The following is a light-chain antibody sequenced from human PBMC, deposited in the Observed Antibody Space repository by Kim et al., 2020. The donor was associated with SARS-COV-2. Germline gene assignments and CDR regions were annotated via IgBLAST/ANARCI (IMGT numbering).Light chain of an antibody. Sequence: EIVLTQSPGTVSLSPGERVTLSCRASQTIDMNFLAWYQQKPGKAPRLLIYGTITRATGIPDRFRGRGSGTDFTLTISRLEPEDFAIYYCQQYETSSWTFGQGTKVDIK. CDR1: QTIDMNF. CDR2: GTI. CDR3: QQYETSSWT. V-gene: IGKV3-20*01. J-gene: IGKJ1*01.